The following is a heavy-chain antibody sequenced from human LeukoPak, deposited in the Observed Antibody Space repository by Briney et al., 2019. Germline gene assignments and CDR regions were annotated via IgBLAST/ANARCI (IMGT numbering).Heavy chain of an antibody. CDR3: ARGGFCSGADCRGSFDY. V-gene: IGHV3-74*01. CDR1: GYTFINYW. CDR2: INNDGSTT. Sequence: PGGSLRLSCAASGYTFINYWMHWVRQAPGEGLVWVPHINNDGSTTTYADSVKGRFTISRDNAKNTLYLHVNSLRAEDTAVYYCARGGFCSGADCRGSFDYWGQGSLVTVSS. D-gene: IGHD2-15*01. J-gene: IGHJ4*02.